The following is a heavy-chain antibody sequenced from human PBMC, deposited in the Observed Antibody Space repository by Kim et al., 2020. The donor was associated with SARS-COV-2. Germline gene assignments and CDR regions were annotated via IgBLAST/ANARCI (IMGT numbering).Heavy chain of an antibody. Sequence: HPSLKSRAMISLDTSKNQFSLKLSSVTAADTAVYYCARDPYDSGGPSTATWGQGTLVTVSS. D-gene: IGHD3-22*01. CDR3: ARDPYDSGGPSTAT. V-gene: IGHV4-31*02. J-gene: IGHJ5*02.